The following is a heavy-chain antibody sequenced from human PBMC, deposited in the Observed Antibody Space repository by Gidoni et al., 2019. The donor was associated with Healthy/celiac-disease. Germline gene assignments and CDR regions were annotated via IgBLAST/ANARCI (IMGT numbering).Heavy chain of an antibody. CDR3: ASTIVVVPAAIHIFDY. D-gene: IGHD2-2*01. CDR1: GGSISSSSYY. Sequence: QLQLQESGPGLVKPSETLSLTCTVSGGSISSSSYYWGWIRQPPGKGLEWIGSIYYSGSTYYNPSLKSRVTISVDTSKNQFSLKLSSVTAADTAVYYCASTIVVVPAAIHIFDYWGQGTLVTVSS. V-gene: IGHV4-39*01. J-gene: IGHJ4*02. CDR2: IYYSGST.